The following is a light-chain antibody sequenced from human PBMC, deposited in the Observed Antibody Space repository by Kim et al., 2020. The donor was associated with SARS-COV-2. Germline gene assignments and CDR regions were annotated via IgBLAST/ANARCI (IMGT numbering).Light chain of an antibody. CDR1: QSVSSY. CDR2: DAS. V-gene: IGKV3-11*01. J-gene: IGKJ2*01. CDR3: QQRSNWPPYT. Sequence: EIVLIQSPATLSLSPGERATLSCRASQSVSSYLAWYQQKPGQAPRLLIYDASNRATGIPARFSGSGSGTDFTLTISSLEPEDFAVYYCQQRSNWPPYTFGQGTKLEI.